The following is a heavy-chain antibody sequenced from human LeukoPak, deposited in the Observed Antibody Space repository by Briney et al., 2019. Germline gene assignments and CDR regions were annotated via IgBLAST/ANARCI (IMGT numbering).Heavy chain of an antibody. CDR2: IKEDGSEI. J-gene: IGHJ4*02. D-gene: IGHD4-23*01. V-gene: IGHV3-7*01. CDR1: GFTFSSYA. CDR3: ARDRGYSSFDY. Sequence: GGSLRLSCAASGFTFSSYAMSWVRQAPGKGLEWVANIKEDGSEINYVDSVKGRFTISRGNAKNSLFLQMNSLRVEDTAVYYCARDRGYSSFDYWGQGTLVTVSS.